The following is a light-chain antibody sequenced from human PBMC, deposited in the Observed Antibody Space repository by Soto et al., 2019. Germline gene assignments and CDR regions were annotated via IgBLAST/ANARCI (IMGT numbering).Light chain of an antibody. CDR3: SSYTSSTTEV. CDR1: SSDVGGYNY. CDR2: DVS. J-gene: IGLJ1*01. V-gene: IGLV2-14*01. Sequence: QSALTQPASVSGSPGQSITISCTGTSSDVGGYNYVSWYQQHPGKAPKLMIYDVSSRPSGVSNRFSGSKSGNTASLTISGLQAEDEADYYCSSYTSSTTEVFGTGTKLPS.